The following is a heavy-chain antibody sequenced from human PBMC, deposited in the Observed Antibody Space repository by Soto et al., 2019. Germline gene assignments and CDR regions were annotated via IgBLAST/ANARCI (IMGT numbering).Heavy chain of an antibody. D-gene: IGHD3-22*01. CDR3: ARDPCVDFYDSSGYYLDY. CDR2: ISSSSSYI. J-gene: IGHJ4*02. CDR1: GFTFSSYS. V-gene: IGHV3-21*01. Sequence: GGSLRLSCAASGFTFSSYSMNWVRQAPGKGLEWVSSISSSSSYIYYADSVKGRFTISRDKAKNSLYLQMNSLRAEDTAVYYCARDPCVDFYDSSGYYLDYWGQGTPVTVSS.